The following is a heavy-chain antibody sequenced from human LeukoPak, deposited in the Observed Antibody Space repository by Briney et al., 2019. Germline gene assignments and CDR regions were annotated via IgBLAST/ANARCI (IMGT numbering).Heavy chain of an antibody. CDR2: IVVGSGNT. D-gene: IGHD6-19*01. CDR1: GFTFTSSA. Sequence: SVKVSCKASGFTFTSSAVQWVRQARGQRLEWIGWIVVGSGNTNYAQKFQERVTITRDMSTSTAYMELSSLRSEDTAVYYCAVYSSGYGMEFDPWGQGTLVTVSS. CDR3: AVYSSGYGMEFDP. J-gene: IGHJ5*02. V-gene: IGHV1-58*01.